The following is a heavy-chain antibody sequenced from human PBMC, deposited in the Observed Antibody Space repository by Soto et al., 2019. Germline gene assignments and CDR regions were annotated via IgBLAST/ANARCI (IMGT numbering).Heavy chain of an antibody. CDR3: TRRGPYSSGWYPA. D-gene: IGHD6-19*01. J-gene: IGHJ5*02. V-gene: IGHV3-73*01. CDR1: GFTFSGSA. CDR2: IRSKANSYAT. Sequence: GGSLRLSCAASGFTFSGSAMHWVRQASGKGLEWVGRIRSKANSYATAYAASVKGRFTISRDDSKNTAYLQMNSLKTEDTAVHYCTRRGPYSSGWYPAWGQGTLVTVSS.